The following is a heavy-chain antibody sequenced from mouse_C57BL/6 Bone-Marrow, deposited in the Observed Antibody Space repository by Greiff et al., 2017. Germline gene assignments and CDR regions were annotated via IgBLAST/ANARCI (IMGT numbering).Heavy chain of an antibody. CDR1: GFTFSSYS. D-gene: IGHD1-1*01. CDR3: SRQVTTVLATKYFDV. CDR2: ISGGGGNT. Sequence: EVKLMESGGGLVKPGASLKLSCAASGFTFSSYSMSWVRQTPGKRLQWVAAISGGGGNTYYPDSVKGRFTLSRDNDNNILYLQMSSLRSEDTALYYCSRQVTTVLATKYFDVWGTGTTVTVSS. J-gene: IGHJ1*03. V-gene: IGHV5-9*01.